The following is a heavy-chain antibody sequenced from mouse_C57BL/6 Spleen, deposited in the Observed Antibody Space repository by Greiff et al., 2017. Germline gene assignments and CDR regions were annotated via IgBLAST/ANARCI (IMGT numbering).Heavy chain of an antibody. V-gene: IGHV14-2*01. D-gene: IGHD1-1*01. J-gene: IGHJ2*01. CDR1: GFNIKDYY. CDR3: ARMDYGSSYYFDY. CDR2: IDPEDGET. Sequence: VHVKQSGAELVKPGASVKLSCTASGFNIKDYYMHWVKQRTEQGLEWIGRIDPEDGETKYAPKFQGKATITADTSSNTAYLQLSSLTSEDTAVYYCARMDYGSSYYFDYWGQGTTLTVSS.